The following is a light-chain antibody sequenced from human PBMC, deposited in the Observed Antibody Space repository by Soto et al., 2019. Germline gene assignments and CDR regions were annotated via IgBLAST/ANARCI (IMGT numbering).Light chain of an antibody. J-gene: IGKJ4*02. Sequence: EIVMTQSPATLSVSPGERVTLSCRASQSISSNLAWYQQKPGQAPRLLISGASTRATGIPARFSGSGSGTEFSLTISSVQPEDSATYYCQQAATFPLTFGGGTDVEI. CDR3: QQAATFPLT. CDR1: QSISSN. CDR2: GAS. V-gene: IGKV3-15*01.